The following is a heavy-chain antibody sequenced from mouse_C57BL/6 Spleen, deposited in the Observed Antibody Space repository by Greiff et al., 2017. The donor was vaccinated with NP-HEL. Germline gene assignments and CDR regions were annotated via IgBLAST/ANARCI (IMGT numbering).Heavy chain of an antibody. CDR1: GYSFTGYY. Sequence: VQLQQSGPELVKPGASVKISCKASGYSFTGYYMNWVKQSPEKSLEWIGEINPSTGGTTYNQKFKAKATLTVDKSSSTAYMQLKSLTSEDSAVYYCARKDGYRAWFADWGQGTLVTVSA. V-gene: IGHV1-42*01. CDR2: INPSTGGT. D-gene: IGHD2-3*01. J-gene: IGHJ3*01. CDR3: ARKDGYRAWFAD.